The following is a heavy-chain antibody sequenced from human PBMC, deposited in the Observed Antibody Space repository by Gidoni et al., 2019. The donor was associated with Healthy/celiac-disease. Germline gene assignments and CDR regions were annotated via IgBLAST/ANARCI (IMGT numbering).Heavy chain of an antibody. V-gene: IGHV4-34*01. J-gene: IGHJ4*02. D-gene: IGHD6-13*01. CDR3: AREIAAAGTMVPFDY. Sequence: QVQLQQWGAGLLQPSETLSLTCAVYGGSFSGYYWSWIRQPPGKGLEWIGEINHSGSTNYNPSLKSRVTISVDTSKNQFSLKLSSVTAADTAVYYCAREIAAAGTMVPFDYWGQGTLVTVSS. CDR1: GGSFSGYY. CDR2: INHSGST.